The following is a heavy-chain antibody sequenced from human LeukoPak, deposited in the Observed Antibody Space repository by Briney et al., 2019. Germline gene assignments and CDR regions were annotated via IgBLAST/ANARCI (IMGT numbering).Heavy chain of an antibody. CDR3: AAQPSVITHFDY. D-gene: IGHD3-22*01. Sequence: PSETLSLTCTVSGGSISSSSYYWGWIRQPPGKGLESIGSIYYSGSTYYSPSLKSRVTISVDTSKNQFSLKLSSVTAADTAVYYCAAQPSVITHFDYWGQGTLVTVSS. V-gene: IGHV4-39*07. CDR1: GGSISSSSYY. CDR2: IYYSGST. J-gene: IGHJ4*02.